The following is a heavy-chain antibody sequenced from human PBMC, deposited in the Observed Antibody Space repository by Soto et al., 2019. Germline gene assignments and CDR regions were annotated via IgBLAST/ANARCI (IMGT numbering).Heavy chain of an antibody. CDR3: ARAPGKAEAIDY. J-gene: IGHJ4*02. CDR2: IWHDGKNK. V-gene: IGHV3-33*01. CDR1: GFTFSNFG. Sequence: QVQVVESGGGVVQPGTSLRLSCAESGFTFSNFGMHWVRQAPGKGLEWVAVIWHDGKNKYYADSVEGRFSISRDNSKNTLDLLINSLRAEDTAVFYCARAPGKAEAIDYCGQSTLVIVSS.